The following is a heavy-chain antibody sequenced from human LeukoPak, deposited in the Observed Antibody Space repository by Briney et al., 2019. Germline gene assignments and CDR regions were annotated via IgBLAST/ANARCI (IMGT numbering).Heavy chain of an antibody. Sequence: PGGSLRLSCAASGFTFSSYSMNWVRQAPGKGLEWVSSISSSSSYIYYADSVKGRFTISRGNAKNSLYLQMNSLRAEDTAVYYCARDIVRYCGSTSCQGSYYYYYMDVWGKGTTVTVSS. V-gene: IGHV3-21*01. D-gene: IGHD2-2*01. CDR3: ARDIVRYCGSTSCQGSYYYYYMDV. J-gene: IGHJ6*03. CDR2: ISSSSSYI. CDR1: GFTFSSYS.